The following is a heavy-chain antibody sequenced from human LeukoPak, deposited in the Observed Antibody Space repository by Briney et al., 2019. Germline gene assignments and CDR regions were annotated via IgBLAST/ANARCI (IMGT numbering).Heavy chain of an antibody. J-gene: IGHJ4*02. Sequence: GGSLRLSCAASGFTFSSYWMSWVRQAPGKGLEWVANIKQDGSEKYYVDSVKGRFTISRDNVKNSLYLQMNSLRAEDTAVYYCARVYSSSWETFDYWGQGTLVTVSS. CDR1: GFTFSSYW. V-gene: IGHV3-7*04. D-gene: IGHD6-13*01. CDR2: IKQDGSEK. CDR3: ARVYSSSWETFDY.